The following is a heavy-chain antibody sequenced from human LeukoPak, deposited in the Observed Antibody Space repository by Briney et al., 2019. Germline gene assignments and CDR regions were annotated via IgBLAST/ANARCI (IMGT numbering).Heavy chain of an antibody. J-gene: IGHJ4*02. CDR3: ASLDGYYYDSSGYPVGY. V-gene: IGHV1-46*01. Sequence: ASVKVSFKASGYTFTSYYMHWVRQAPGQGLEWMGIINPSGGSTSYAQKFQGRVTMTRDTSTSTVYMELSSLRSEDTAVYYCASLDGYYYDSSGYPVGYWGQGTLVTVSS. D-gene: IGHD3-22*01. CDR2: INPSGGST. CDR1: GYTFTSYY.